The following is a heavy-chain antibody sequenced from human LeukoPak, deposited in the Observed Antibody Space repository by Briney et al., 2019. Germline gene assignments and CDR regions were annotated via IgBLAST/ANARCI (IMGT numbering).Heavy chain of an antibody. Sequence: ASVKVSCKASGYTFTSYDINWVRQATGQGLEWMGWMIPNSGNTGYTQKFQGRVTMTRNTSISTAYMELSSLRSEDTAVYYCARGVDSGYDYPDYWGQGTLVTVSS. CDR1: GYTFTSYD. J-gene: IGHJ4*02. CDR2: MIPNSGNT. V-gene: IGHV1-8*01. CDR3: ARGVDSGYDYPDY. D-gene: IGHD5-12*01.